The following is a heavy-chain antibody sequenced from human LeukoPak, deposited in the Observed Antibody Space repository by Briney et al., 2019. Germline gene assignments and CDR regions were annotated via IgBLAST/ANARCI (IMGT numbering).Heavy chain of an antibody. Sequence: GGSLRLSCAASGFTFSSYAMSWVRQAPGEELEWVSAISGSGGSTYYADSVKGRFTISRDNSKNTLYLQMNSLRADDTAVYYCARDSSSYGVGYFDYWGQGTPVTASS. CDR1: GFTFSSYA. D-gene: IGHD3-16*01. CDR3: ARDSSSYGVGYFDY. J-gene: IGHJ4*02. CDR2: ISGSGGST. V-gene: IGHV3-23*01.